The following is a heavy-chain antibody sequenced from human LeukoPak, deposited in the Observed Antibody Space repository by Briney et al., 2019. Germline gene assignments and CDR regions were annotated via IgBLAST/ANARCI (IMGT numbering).Heavy chain of an antibody. CDR3: ARGVGNYRYYFDY. D-gene: IGHD3-22*01. Sequence: GGSLRLSCAASGFSFSDYYMSWIRQAPGKGLEWVSYISSSGSTIHYADSVKGRFTISRDNAKNSLYLQMNSLRAEDTAVYFCARGVGNYRYYFDYWGQGTLVTVSS. CDR2: ISSSGSTI. CDR1: GFSFSDYY. V-gene: IGHV3-11*04. J-gene: IGHJ4*02.